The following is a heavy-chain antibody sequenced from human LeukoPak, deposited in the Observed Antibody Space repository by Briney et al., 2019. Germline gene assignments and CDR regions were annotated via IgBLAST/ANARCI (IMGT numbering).Heavy chain of an antibody. CDR1: GYTFTSYD. V-gene: IGHV1-8*01. J-gene: IGHJ3*01. CDR2: MNPNSGNT. D-gene: IGHD3-22*01. Sequence: ASVKVSCKASGYTFTSYDINWVRQATGRGLEWMGWMNPNSGNTGYAQRFQGRVTMTRDTSISTSYMELSGLRSDDTAVYYCARGGGYYDSSGKYYIDALDLWGQGTMVTVSS. CDR3: ARGGGYYDSSGKYYIDALDL.